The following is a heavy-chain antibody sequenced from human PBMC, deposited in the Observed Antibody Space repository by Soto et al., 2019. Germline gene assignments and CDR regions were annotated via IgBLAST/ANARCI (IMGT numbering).Heavy chain of an antibody. CDR1: GFTFRHYS. CDR3: ANCNGTGWYFDH. D-gene: IGHD6-25*01. V-gene: IGHV3-23*01. Sequence: EVQLLESGGGLVQPGGSPRLSCVASGFTFRHYSMSSGRQTPGKGLEWVSSISHSGGTTYYGDSVKCRFTLSRDNSQNTLYLQMDSLRAEDAAVYFCANCNGTGWYFDHWGQGTLVTVSS. J-gene: IGHJ4*02. CDR2: ISHSGGTT.